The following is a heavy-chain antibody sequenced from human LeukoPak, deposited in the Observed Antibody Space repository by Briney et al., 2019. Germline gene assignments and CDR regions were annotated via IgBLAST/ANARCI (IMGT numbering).Heavy chain of an antibody. CDR1: GYTFTSYS. Sequence: GASVRVSCKASGYTFTSYSISWVREAPGQGREWMGWISAYNGNTNYAQKLQGRVTMTTDTSTSTAYMELRSLRTDDTAVYYCAGIRTRVTMIVLVIHYWGQATHITVSS. V-gene: IGHV1-18*01. CDR3: AGIRTRVTMIVLVIHY. D-gene: IGHD3-22*01. J-gene: IGHJ4*02. CDR2: ISAYNGNT.